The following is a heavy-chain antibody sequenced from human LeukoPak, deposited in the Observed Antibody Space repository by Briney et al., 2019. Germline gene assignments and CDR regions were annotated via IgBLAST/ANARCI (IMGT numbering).Heavy chain of an antibody. CDR1: GGSFSGYY. Sequence: SETPSLTCAVYGGSFSGYYWSWIRQPPGKGLEWIGEINHSGSTNYNPSLKSRVTISVDTSKNQFSLKLSSVTAADTAVYYCARVGADGSGFLFDYWGQGTQVTVSS. J-gene: IGHJ4*02. D-gene: IGHD3-10*01. CDR2: INHSGST. V-gene: IGHV4-34*01. CDR3: ARVGADGSGFLFDY.